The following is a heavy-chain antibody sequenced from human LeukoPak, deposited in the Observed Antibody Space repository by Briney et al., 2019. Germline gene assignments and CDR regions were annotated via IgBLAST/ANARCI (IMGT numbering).Heavy chain of an antibody. V-gene: IGHV3-48*03. Sequence: GGSLRLSCAASGFTFSSYGMNWVRQAPGKGLEWVSYISSSGSTIYYADSVKGRFTISRDNAKNSLYLQMNSLRAEDTAVYYCARGWFGDMNWFDPWGQGTLVTVSS. J-gene: IGHJ5*02. CDR3: ARGWFGDMNWFDP. CDR2: ISSSGSTI. D-gene: IGHD3-10*01. CDR1: GFTFSSYG.